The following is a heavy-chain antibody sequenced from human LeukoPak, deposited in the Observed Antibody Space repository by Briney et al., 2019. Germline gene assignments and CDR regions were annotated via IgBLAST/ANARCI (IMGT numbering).Heavy chain of an antibody. CDR3: VKGSTWKGGVNY. D-gene: IGHD3-16*01. CDR2: ISHDGSQK. J-gene: IGHJ4*02. Sequence: GGSLRLSCATSGFTFSSFGMHWVRQAPGKGLDWVAVISHDGSQKYYADSVKGRFTVSRDRSKNTLYLQMSSLRAEDTAVYYCVKGSTWKGGVNYWGQGTLVTVSS. CDR1: GFTFSSFG. V-gene: IGHV3-30*18.